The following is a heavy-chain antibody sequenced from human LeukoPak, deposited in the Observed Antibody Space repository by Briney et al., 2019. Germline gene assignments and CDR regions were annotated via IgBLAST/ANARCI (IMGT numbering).Heavy chain of an antibody. V-gene: IGHV4-59*01. J-gene: IGHJ4*02. CDR2: IYYSGST. Sequence: SETLSLTCTVSGGSISSYYWSWIRQPPGKGLEWIGYIYYSGSTNYNPSLKSRVTISVDTSKNQFSLKVSSVTAADTAVYYCASDGSCYYSLDYWGQGTLVTVSS. CDR3: ASDGSCYYSLDY. CDR1: GGSISSYY. D-gene: IGHD3-22*01.